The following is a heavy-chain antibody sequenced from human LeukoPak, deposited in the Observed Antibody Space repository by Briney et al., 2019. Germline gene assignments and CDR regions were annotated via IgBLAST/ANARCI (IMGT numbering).Heavy chain of an antibody. V-gene: IGHV4-30-2*01. CDR1: GGSFSSGGYS. CDR2: IYHSGST. CDR3: ARGGLLYYFDY. J-gene: IGHJ4*02. Sequence: SETLSLTCAVSGGSFSSGGYSWSWIRQPPGKGLEWIGYIYHSGSTYYNPSLKSRVTISVDRSKNQFSLKLSSVTAADTAVYYCARGGLLYYFDYWGQGTLVTVSS.